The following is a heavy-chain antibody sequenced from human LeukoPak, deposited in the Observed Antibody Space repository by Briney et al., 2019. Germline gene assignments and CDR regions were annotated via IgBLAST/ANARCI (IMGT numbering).Heavy chain of an antibody. V-gene: IGHV5-51*01. Sequence: GESLKISCKGSGYSFTSYWIGWVRQMPGKGLEWMGIIYPGDSDTRYSPSFQGQVTISADKSISTAYLQWSSLKASDTAMYYCARRMATVVKGGGAFDIWGQGTMVTVSS. CDR2: IYPGDSDT. J-gene: IGHJ3*02. CDR3: ARRMATVVKGGGAFDI. CDR1: GYSFTSYW. D-gene: IGHD4-23*01.